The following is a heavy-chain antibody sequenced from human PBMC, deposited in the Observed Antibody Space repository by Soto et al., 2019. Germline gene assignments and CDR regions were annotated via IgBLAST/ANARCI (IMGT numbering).Heavy chain of an antibody. CDR1: DFNSLSYG. CDR3: ARDRYDPTYGYHLGADY. CDR2: VSGPNGNT. D-gene: IGHD3-22*01. Sequence: QVQLVQSGAEVKKPGASVKVSCKASDFNSLSYGFSWVRQAPGQGLEWMGCVSGPNGNTNYALKFQGRVTMTTETSTTTGYMELRSLRSDDTAVYFCARDRYDPTYGYHLGADYWSQGTLVTVSS. J-gene: IGHJ4*02. V-gene: IGHV1-18*01.